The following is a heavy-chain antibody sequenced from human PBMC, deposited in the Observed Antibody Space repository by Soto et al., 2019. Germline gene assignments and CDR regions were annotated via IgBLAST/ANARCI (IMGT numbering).Heavy chain of an antibody. CDR3: HNVMSRYSSSYGIMDY. CDR2: ISHDGSNE. V-gene: IGHV3-30*03. Sequence: TGWYLRLCRSASGFSCSTYALQWVRQAPGKGLEWVAVISHDGSNEYYADSVKGRFTMSRDNSKNTLYLQMNRLRAEEAAVYYYHNVMSRYSSSYGIMDYLG. J-gene: IGHJ4*01. CDR1: GFSCSTYA. D-gene: IGHD6-13*01.